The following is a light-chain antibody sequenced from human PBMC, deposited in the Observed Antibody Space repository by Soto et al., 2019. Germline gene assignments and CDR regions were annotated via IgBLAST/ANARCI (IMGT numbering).Light chain of an antibody. Sequence: DIQITPSSSTLSGSVGDRVTITCRASQPTSSWLAWYQHKPGKAPKLLIYKASTLKSGVPSRISGSGSATELTLTISSLQTDDFATYNCQHYNSYSEAFGQGTKVDI. J-gene: IGKJ1*01. CDR1: QPTSSW. V-gene: IGKV1-5*03. CDR2: KAS. CDR3: QHYNSYSEA.